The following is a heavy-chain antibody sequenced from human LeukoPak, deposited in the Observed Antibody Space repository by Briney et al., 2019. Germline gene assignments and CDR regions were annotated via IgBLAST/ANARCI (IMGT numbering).Heavy chain of an antibody. CDR3: ARLNGSGSYYNRLYYFDY. D-gene: IGHD3-10*01. V-gene: IGHV4-34*01. CDR2: INHSGST. J-gene: IGHJ4*02. CDR1: GGSFSGYY. Sequence: KPSETLSLTCAVYGGSFSGYYWSWIRQPPGKGLEWIGEINHSGSTNYNPSLKSRVTISVDTSKNQFSLKLSSVTAADTAVYYCARLNGSGSYYNRLYYFDYWGQGTLVTVSS.